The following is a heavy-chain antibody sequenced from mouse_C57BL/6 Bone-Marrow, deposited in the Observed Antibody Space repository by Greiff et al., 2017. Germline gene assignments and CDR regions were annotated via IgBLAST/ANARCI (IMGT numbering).Heavy chain of an antibody. CDR1: GYTFTSYW. V-gene: IGHV1-59*01. Sequence: QVQLQQPGAELVRPGTSVKLSCKASGYTFTSYWMHWVKQRPGQGLEWIGVIDPSDSYTNYNQKFKGKATLTVDTSSSTAYMQLSSLTSEDSAVYYCAGDSSGYGYWGQGTTLTVSS. CDR3: AGDSSGYGY. CDR2: IDPSDSYT. J-gene: IGHJ2*01. D-gene: IGHD3-2*02.